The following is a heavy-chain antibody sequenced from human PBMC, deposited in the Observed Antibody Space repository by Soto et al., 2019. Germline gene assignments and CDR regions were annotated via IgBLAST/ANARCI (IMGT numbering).Heavy chain of an antibody. CDR3: ASTKYDSSAYYYWYLGL. D-gene: IGHD3-22*01. CDR2: IIPIFGTA. Sequence: QVELVQSGAEVKKPGSSVKVSCQASEDTFRNYAISWVRQAPGQGLEWMGGIIPIFGTANYAQKFQGRVTINADTSANMVDLELSSLRSEDTAVYYCASTKYDSSAYYYWYLGLWGRGTLVTVSS. CDR1: EDTFRNYA. J-gene: IGHJ2*01. V-gene: IGHV1-69*06.